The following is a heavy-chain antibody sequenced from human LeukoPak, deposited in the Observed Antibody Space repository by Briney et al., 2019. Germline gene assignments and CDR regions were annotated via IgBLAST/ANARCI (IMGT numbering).Heavy chain of an antibody. CDR3: ARRSESGYTYGIFDY. D-gene: IGHD5-18*01. J-gene: IGHJ4*02. Sequence: SETLSLTCTVSDGSISTYYWSWIRQPPGKGLEWIGYIYYSGSTNYNPSLKSRVTISVDTSKNQFSLKLISVTAADTAVYYCARRSESGYTYGIFDYWGQGTLVTVSS. V-gene: IGHV4-59*08. CDR2: IYYSGST. CDR1: DGSISTYY.